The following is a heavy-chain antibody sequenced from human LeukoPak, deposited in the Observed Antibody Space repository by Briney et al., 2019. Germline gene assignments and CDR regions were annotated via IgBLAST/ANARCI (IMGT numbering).Heavy chain of an antibody. Sequence: GGSLRLSCAASGFTFDDYAMHWVRQAPGKGLEWVSAISGSGGSTYYADSVKGRFTISRDNSKNTLYLQMNSLRAEDTAVYYCAKAAGSFYDFWSGYYTYNYFDYWGQGTLVTVSS. CDR1: GFTFDDYA. D-gene: IGHD3-3*01. CDR3: AKAAGSFYDFWSGYYTYNYFDY. J-gene: IGHJ4*02. CDR2: ISGSGGST. V-gene: IGHV3-23*01.